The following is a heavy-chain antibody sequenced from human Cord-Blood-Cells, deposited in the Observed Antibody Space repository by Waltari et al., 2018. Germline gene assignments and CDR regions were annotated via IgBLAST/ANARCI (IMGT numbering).Heavy chain of an antibody. CDR3: ARHRDIVVVPAAFDY. CDR2: IYYSGPT. V-gene: IGHV4-39*01. D-gene: IGHD2-2*01. J-gene: IGHJ4*02. CDR1: GGSISSSSYY. Sequence: QLQLQESGPGLVKPSETLSLTCTVSGGSISSSSYYWGWIRQPPGKGLEWIGSIYYSGPTYYNPSLTSRVTISVDTAKIQVSRKLGSVTAADTAVYYCARHRDIVVVPAAFDYWGQGTLVTVSS.